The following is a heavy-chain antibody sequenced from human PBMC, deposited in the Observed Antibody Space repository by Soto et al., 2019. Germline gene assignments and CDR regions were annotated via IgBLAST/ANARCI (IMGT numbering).Heavy chain of an antibody. CDR3: ARGRIVVVVAAIGSRGWFDP. V-gene: IGHV1-8*01. D-gene: IGHD2-15*01. CDR1: GYTFTSYD. J-gene: IGHJ5*02. Sequence: VKVSCKASGYTFTSYDINWVRQATGQGLEWMGWMNPNSGNTGYAQKFQGRVTMTRNTSISTAYMELSSLRSEDTAVYYCARGRIVVVVAAIGSRGWFDPWGQGTLVTV. CDR2: MNPNSGNT.